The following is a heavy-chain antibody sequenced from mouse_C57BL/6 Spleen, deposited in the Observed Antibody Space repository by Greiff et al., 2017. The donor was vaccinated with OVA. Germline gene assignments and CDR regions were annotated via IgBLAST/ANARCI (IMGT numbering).Heavy chain of an antibody. J-gene: IGHJ1*03. CDR2: IHPNSGST. CDR3: ATEGVAYWYFDV. V-gene: IGHV1-64*01. D-gene: IGHD1-1*02. Sequence: VQLQQPGAELVKPGASVKLSCKASGYTFTSYWMHWVKQRPGQGLEWIGMIHPNSGSTNYNEKFKSKATLTVDKSSSTAYMQLSSLTSEDSAVYYCATEGVAYWYFDVWGTGTTVTVSS. CDR1: GYTFTSYW.